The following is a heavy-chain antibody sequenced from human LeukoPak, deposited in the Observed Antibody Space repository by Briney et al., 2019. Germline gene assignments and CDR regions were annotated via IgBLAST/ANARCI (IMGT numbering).Heavy chain of an antibody. J-gene: IGHJ4*02. CDR2: INHSGST. V-gene: IGHV4-34*01. D-gene: IGHD3-16*01. CDR1: GGSFSGYY. CDR3: ARHRRGEFDY. Sequence: SETLSLTCAVYGGSFSGYYWSWIRQPPGKGLEWIGEINHSGSTNYNPSLKSRVTISVDTSKNQFSLKVSSVTAADTALYYCARHRRGEFDYWGQGTLVTVSS.